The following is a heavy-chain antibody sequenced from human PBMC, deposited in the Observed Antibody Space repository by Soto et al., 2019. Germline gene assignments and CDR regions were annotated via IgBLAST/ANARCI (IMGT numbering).Heavy chain of an antibody. V-gene: IGHV3-23*01. D-gene: IGHD2-2*02. CDR1: GFTFDSFV. CDR3: ARYRSRPNCYTEAF. CDR2: ISGSGSST. Sequence: GGSLRLSCAASGFTFDSFVMSWVRQAPGKGLEWVSAISGSGSSTYYADSVQGRFTISKDNSKNTMYLQMSSLRAEDTAVYYCARYRSRPNCYTEAFWGQGTLVTVSS. J-gene: IGHJ4*02.